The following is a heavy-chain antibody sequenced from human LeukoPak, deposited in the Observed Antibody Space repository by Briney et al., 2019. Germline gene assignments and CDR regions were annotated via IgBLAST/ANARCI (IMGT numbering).Heavy chain of an antibody. D-gene: IGHD3-22*01. Sequence: PGGSLRLSCAASGFTVSTNYMSWVRQAPGKGLEWVSAIYSGGSTYYADSVKGRFTISRDNSKNTLYLQMNSLRAEDTAVYYCARDYPYYYDSSGYYSFDYWGQGTLVTVSS. J-gene: IGHJ4*02. CDR3: ARDYPYYYDSSGYYSFDY. CDR1: GFTVSTNY. V-gene: IGHV3-66*01. CDR2: IYSGGST.